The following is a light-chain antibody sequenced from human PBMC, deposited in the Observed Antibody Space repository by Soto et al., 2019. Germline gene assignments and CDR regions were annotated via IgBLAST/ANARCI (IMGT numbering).Light chain of an antibody. V-gene: IGKV3-20*01. CDR1: QSVSSSF. CDR2: GAS. CDR3: QQYGSSPPWT. J-gene: IGKJ1*01. Sequence: EIVLTQSPGTLSLSPGERATLSCRASQSVSSSFLAWYQQKPGQAPRLLIYGASSRATGIPDRFSGSGSGTAFTLTISRLEPQDFAVYYCQQYGSSPPWTFGPGTKVEIK.